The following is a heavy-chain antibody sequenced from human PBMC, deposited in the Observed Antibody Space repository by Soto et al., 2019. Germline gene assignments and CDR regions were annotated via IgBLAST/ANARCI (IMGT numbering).Heavy chain of an antibody. V-gene: IGHV3-23*01. CDR3: AKSYSSNWYDYFDY. J-gene: IGHJ4*02. Sequence: PGGSLRISCAASGFTFSTYGMSWVRQAPGKGLEWVSAISGSGGSTYYADSVKGRFTISRDTSKNTLYLQMNSLRAEDTALYYCAKSYSSNWYDYFDYWGQGTMVTVSS. CDR1: GFTFSTYG. D-gene: IGHD6-13*01. CDR2: ISGSGGST.